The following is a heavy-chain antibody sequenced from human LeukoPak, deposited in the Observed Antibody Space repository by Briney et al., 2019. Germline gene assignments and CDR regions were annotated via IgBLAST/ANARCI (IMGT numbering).Heavy chain of an antibody. CDR3: ARADCSGGSCYSVLRYYFDY. D-gene: IGHD2-15*01. CDR2: IKQDGSEK. V-gene: IGHV3-7*01. CDR1: GFTFSSYW. J-gene: IGHJ4*02. Sequence: GGSLRLSCAASGFTFSSYWMSWVRQAPGKGLEWVANIKQDGSEKYYVDSVKGRFTISRDNAKNSLYLQMNSLRAEDTAVYYCARADCSGGSCYSVLRYYFDYWGQGTLVTVSS.